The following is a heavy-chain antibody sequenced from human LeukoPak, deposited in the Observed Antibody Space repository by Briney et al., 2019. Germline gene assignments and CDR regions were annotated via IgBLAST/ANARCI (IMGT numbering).Heavy chain of an antibody. J-gene: IGHJ3*02. CDR2: ISYSGIT. Sequence: SETLSLTCTVSGGSISGYYWSWVRQPPGKRLEWIGYISYSGITNYNPSLKSRVTISIDTSKNQFSVKVTSVTAADTAVYYCARDARLYSGSSDAFDIWGQGTMVTVSS. CDR3: ARDARLYSGSSDAFDI. V-gene: IGHV4-59*01. CDR1: GGSISGYY. D-gene: IGHD1-26*01.